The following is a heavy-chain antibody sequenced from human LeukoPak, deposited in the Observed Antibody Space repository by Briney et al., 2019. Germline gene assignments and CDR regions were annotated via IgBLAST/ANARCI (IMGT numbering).Heavy chain of an antibody. Sequence: PPETLSLTCTVSGGSISSYYWSWIRQPPGKGLEWIGYIYYSGSTNYNPSLKSRVTISVDTSKNQFSLKLSSVTAADTAVYYCARDYYDSSVRYYGMDVWGQGTTVTVSS. V-gene: IGHV4-59*01. CDR1: GGSISSYY. J-gene: IGHJ6*02. D-gene: IGHD3-22*01. CDR3: ARDYYDSSVRYYGMDV. CDR2: IYYSGST.